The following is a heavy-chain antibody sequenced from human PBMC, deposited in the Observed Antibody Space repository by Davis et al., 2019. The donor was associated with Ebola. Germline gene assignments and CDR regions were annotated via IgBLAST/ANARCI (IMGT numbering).Heavy chain of an antibody. V-gene: IGHV4-39*07. Sequence: MPSETLSLTCSVSGGSISSSSSYWGWIRQPPRKGLEWIGSIYYSGITYYNPSLKSRVTISVDTSKNQFSLKLSSVTAADTAVYYCARSPGIARYNWFDPWGQGTLVTVSS. CDR1: GGSISSSSSY. CDR2: IYYSGIT. D-gene: IGHD6-13*01. CDR3: ARSPGIARYNWFDP. J-gene: IGHJ5*02.